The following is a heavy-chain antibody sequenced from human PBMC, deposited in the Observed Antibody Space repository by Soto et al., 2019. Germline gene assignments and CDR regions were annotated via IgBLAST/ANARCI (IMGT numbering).Heavy chain of an antibody. CDR2: ISGSGGST. Sequence: GGSLRLSCAASGFTFSSYAMSWVRQAPGKGLEWVSAISGSGGSTYYADSVKGRFTISRDNSKNTLYLQMNSLRAEDTAVYYXAKDSRFTAAIPLDAFDIWGQGTMVTV. V-gene: IGHV3-23*01. D-gene: IGHD2-2*02. J-gene: IGHJ3*02. CDR3: AKDSRFTAAIPLDAFDI. CDR1: GFTFSSYA.